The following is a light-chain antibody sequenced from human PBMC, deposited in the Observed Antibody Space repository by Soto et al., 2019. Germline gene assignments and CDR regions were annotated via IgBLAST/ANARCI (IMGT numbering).Light chain of an antibody. V-gene: IGLV2-23*01. J-gene: IGLJ2*01. CDR2: EGN. CDR3: CSYAGSYTLV. Sequence: QSALTQPASVSGSPGQSITISCTGASSDVGSFNLVSWYQQHPGKAPKLIIYEGNKRPSGVSNRFSGSKSGNTAALTISGLQAEDEADYYCCSYAGSYTLVFGGGTKLTVL. CDR1: SSDVGSFNL.